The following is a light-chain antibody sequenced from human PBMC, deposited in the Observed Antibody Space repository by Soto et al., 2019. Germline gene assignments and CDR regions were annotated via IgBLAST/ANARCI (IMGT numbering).Light chain of an antibody. V-gene: IGLV2-8*01. CDR1: SSDVGGYIF. CDR3: SSYVGTNIVV. J-gene: IGLJ2*01. Sequence: QSALTKPHSASGSPGQSVTLSCTGTSSDVGGYIFVSWYQQHPGRAPRLMISEVNKRPSGVPDRFSGSKSGNTASLTVAGLHADDEADYYCSSYVGTNIVVFGGGTKVTVL. CDR2: EVN.